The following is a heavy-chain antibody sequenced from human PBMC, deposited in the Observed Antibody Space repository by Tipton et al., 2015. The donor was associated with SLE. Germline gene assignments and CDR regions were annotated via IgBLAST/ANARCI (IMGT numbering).Heavy chain of an antibody. J-gene: IGHJ3*02. V-gene: IGHV3-30*03. CDR3: ARDLKVVGGFDI. D-gene: IGHD3-10*01. Sequence: SLRLSCAASGFTFSSYGMHWVRQAPGKGLEWVAVISYDGSNKYYADSVKGRFTISRDNSKNTLYLQMNSLRAEDTAVYYCARDLKVVGGFDIWGQGTMVTVSS. CDR2: ISYDGSNK. CDR1: GFTFSSYG.